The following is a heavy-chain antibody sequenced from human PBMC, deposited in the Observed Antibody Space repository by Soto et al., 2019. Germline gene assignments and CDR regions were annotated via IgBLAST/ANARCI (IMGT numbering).Heavy chain of an antibody. Sequence: EVQLLESGGGLVQPGGSLRLSCAASGFTFSSYAMGWVRQAPGKGLEWVSDISGSDDSTDYADSVKGRFTISRDYAKSTLYLQMSSLGGEDTAVYYCAKSGAGAGTYDAFDIWGQGTMVTVSS. D-gene: IGHD6-19*01. CDR1: GFTFSSYA. CDR2: ISGSDDST. V-gene: IGHV3-23*01. J-gene: IGHJ3*02. CDR3: AKSGAGAGTYDAFDI.